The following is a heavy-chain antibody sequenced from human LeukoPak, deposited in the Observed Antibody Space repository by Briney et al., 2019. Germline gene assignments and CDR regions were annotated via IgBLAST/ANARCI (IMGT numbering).Heavy chain of an antibody. CDR3: ARLSGSALDS. V-gene: IGHV3-33*01. D-gene: IGHD3-10*01. CDR2: IWYDGSKK. Sequence: GGSLRLSCTASGFTFSSHGMNWVRQAPGKGLEWVAVIWYDGSKKYYADPVKGRFTISRDNSKNTVDLQMNSLRAGDTAVYYCARLSGSALDSWGQGTLVTVSS. J-gene: IGHJ4*02. CDR1: GFTFSSHG.